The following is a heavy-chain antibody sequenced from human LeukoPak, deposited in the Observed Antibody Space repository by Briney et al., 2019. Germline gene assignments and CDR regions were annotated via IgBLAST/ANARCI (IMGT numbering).Heavy chain of an antibody. CDR1: GFSISSYE. Sequence: AGGSLRLSCAASGFSISSYEMNWVRQAPGKGLEWVSHISSSGSTIWYADSVKGRFTISRDNAKNSLYLQMNSLRAEDTAVYYSARVELAPYYYYMDVWGKGTTVTVSS. J-gene: IGHJ6*03. D-gene: IGHD1-7*01. CDR3: ARVELAPYYYYMDV. V-gene: IGHV3-48*03. CDR2: ISSSGSTI.